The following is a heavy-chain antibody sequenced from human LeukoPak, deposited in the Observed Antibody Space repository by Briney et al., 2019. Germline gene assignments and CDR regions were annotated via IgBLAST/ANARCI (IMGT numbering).Heavy chain of an antibody. D-gene: IGHD3-22*01. Sequence: GGSLRLSCAASGFSFNNYDMYWVRQAPGKGLEWVAFIRYDGSNKYYADSVKGRFTISRDNSKNTLYLQMNSLRAEDTAVYYCAKDNPSNVDSGYLFDYWGQGTLVTVSS. CDR3: AKDNPSNVDSGYLFDY. CDR2: IRYDGSNK. CDR1: GFSFNNYD. V-gene: IGHV3-30*02. J-gene: IGHJ4*02.